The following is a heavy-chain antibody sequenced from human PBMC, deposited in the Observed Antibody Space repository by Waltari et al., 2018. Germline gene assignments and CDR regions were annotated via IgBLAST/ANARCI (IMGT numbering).Heavy chain of an antibody. CDR3: AREGSDYYDSSGFYY. CDR1: GFTFSDHY. D-gene: IGHD3-22*01. V-gene: IGHV3-72*01. Sequence: EVQLVESGGGLVQPGGSLRLSCAASGFTFSDHYLDWVRQAPGKGLEWVGRTRKKANGYTTEYAASVKGRFTISRDDSKNSLYLQMNSLKTEDTAVYYCAREGSDYYDSSGFYYWGQGTLVTVSS. CDR2: TRKKANGYTT. J-gene: IGHJ4*02.